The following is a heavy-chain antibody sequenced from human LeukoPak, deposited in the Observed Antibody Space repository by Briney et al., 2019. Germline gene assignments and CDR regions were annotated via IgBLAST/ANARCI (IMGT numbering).Heavy chain of an antibody. Sequence: GRSLRLSCAASGFTFSSYGMHWVRQAPGKGLEWVAVISYDGSNKYYADSVKGRFTISRDNSKNTLYLQMNSLRAEDTAVYYCAKVPLPAAIRGYFDYWGQGTLVTVPS. CDR2: ISYDGSNK. V-gene: IGHV3-30*18. CDR1: GFTFSSYG. J-gene: IGHJ4*02. CDR3: AKVPLPAAIRGYFDY. D-gene: IGHD2-2*01.